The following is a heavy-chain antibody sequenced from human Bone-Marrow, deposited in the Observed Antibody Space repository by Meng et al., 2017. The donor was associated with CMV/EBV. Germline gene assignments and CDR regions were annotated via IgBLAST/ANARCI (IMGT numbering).Heavy chain of an antibody. Sequence: GGSLRLSCAASGFTFSSYSMNWVRQAPGKGLEWVSYISSSSSTIYYADSVKGRFTISRDNAKNSLYLQMNSLRAEDTAVYYSARDWLSDIVVVPAAIFDYWGQGTLVTVSA. CDR2: ISSSSSTI. CDR3: ARDWLSDIVVVPAAIFDY. J-gene: IGHJ4*02. CDR1: GFTFSSYS. D-gene: IGHD2-2*01. V-gene: IGHV3-48*04.